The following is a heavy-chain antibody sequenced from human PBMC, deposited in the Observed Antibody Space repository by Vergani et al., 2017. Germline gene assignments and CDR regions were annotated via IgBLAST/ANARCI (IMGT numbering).Heavy chain of an antibody. CDR1: GGSFSGYY. J-gene: IGHJ4*02. V-gene: IGHV4-34*01. Sequence: QVQLPQWGAGLLKPSETPSLTCAVYGGSFSGYYWSWIRQPPGKGLEWIGEINHSGSTNYNPSLKSRVTMSVDTSKNQFSLKLSSVTAADTAVYYCARAGQSEKGGWDYWGQGTLVTVSS. CDR3: ARAGQSEKGGWDY. D-gene: IGHD6-19*01. CDR2: INHSGST.